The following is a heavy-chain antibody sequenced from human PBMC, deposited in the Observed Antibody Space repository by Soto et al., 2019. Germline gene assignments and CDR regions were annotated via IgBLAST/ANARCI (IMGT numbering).Heavy chain of an antibody. V-gene: IGHV3-33*01. D-gene: IGHD2-2*01. CDR1: GFTFSSYG. CDR3: ARDGDGGYCSSTSCYHYYYYGMDV. Sequence: GGSLRLSCAASGFTFSSYGMHWVRQAPGKGLEWVAVIWYDGSNKYYADSVKGRFTISRDNSKNTLYLQMNSLRAEDKAVYYCARDGDGGYCSSTSCYHYYYYGMDVWGQGTTVTVSS. J-gene: IGHJ6*02. CDR2: IWYDGSNK.